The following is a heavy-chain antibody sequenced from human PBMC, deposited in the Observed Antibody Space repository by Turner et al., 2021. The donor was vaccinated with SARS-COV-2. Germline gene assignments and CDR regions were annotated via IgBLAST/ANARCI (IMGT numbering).Heavy chain of an antibody. CDR3: AKDMLGNYYYYGMDL. D-gene: IGHD3-16*01. Sequence: EVQLVESGGGLVQPGGSLRLSCEASGFTFSSYWMNWVRQTPGKGLEWMANIKQDGSEKNYVDSVKGRFTISRDNGKNSLYLQMNSLRAEDTALYYCAKDMLGNYYYYGMDLWGQGTTVTVSS. V-gene: IGHV3-7*03. J-gene: IGHJ6*02. CDR1: GFTFSSYW. CDR2: IKQDGSEK.